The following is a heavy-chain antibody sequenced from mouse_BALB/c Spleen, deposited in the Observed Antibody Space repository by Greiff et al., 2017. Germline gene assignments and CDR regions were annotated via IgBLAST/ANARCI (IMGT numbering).Heavy chain of an antibody. D-gene: IGHD2-4*01. J-gene: IGHJ3*01. Sequence: EVQLHQSGAALVKPGASVKLSCTASGFNIQDTYMHWVKQRPEQGLEWIGRIDPANGNTKYDPKFQGKATITADTSSNTAYLQLSSLTSEDTAVYYCASGMITTCAYWGQGTLVTVSA. V-gene: IGHV14-3*02. CDR1: GFNIQDTY. CDR3: ASGMITTCAY. CDR2: IDPANGNT.